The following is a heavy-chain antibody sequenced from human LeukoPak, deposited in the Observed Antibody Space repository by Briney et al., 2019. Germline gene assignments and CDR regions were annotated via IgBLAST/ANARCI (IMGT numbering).Heavy chain of an antibody. CDR2: IYSGGST. Sequence: GGSLRLSCAASGFTFSSYAMSWVRQAPGKGLEWVSVIYSGGSTYYADSVKGRFTISRDNSKNTLYLQMNSLRAEDTAVYYCARARGYSYGYFDYWGQGTLVTVSS. V-gene: IGHV3-66*01. CDR3: ARARGYSYGYFDY. J-gene: IGHJ4*02. CDR1: GFTFSSYA. D-gene: IGHD5-18*01.